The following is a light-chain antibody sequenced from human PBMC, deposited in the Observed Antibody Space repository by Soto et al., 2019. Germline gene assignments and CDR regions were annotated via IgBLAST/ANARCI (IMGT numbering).Light chain of an antibody. J-gene: IGLJ2*01. CDR3: QSYDSSLSGPVV. CDR1: SSDVGGYNY. V-gene: IGLV2-14*01. CDR2: EVS. Sequence: QSALTQPASVSGSPGQSITISCTGTSSDVGGYNYVSWYQQHPGKAPKLIIYEVSNRPSGVSNRFSGSKSGNTASLTVSGLQAEDEADYYCQSYDSSLSGPVVFGGGTKLTVL.